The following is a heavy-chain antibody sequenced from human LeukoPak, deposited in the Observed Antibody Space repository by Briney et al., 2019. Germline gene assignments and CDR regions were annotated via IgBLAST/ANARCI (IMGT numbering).Heavy chain of an antibody. V-gene: IGHV4-59*01. Sequence: PSETLSLTCTVSGGSISSYYWSWIRQPPGKGPEYIGFIHFSGSTNYNPSLANRVTISVDTSKNQFSLKLTSVTAADTAVYYCARVGITIFGVGPEYFQHWGQGTLVTVSS. CDR1: GGSISSYY. CDR3: ARVGITIFGVGPEYFQH. D-gene: IGHD3-3*01. J-gene: IGHJ1*01. CDR2: IHFSGST.